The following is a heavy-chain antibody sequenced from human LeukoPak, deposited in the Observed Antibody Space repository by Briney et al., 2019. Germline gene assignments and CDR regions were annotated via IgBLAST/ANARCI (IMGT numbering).Heavy chain of an antibody. CDR1: GYSFTSYW. CDR3: ARVYCSGGSCYSSGFDY. V-gene: IGHV5-10-1*01. CDR2: IDPSDSYT. Sequence: KFGESLRISCKGSGYSFTSYWISWVRQMPGKGLEWMGRIDPSDSYTNYSPSFQGHVTISADKSISTAYLQWSSLKASDTAMYYCARVYCSGGSCYSSGFDYWGQGTLVTVSS. D-gene: IGHD2-15*01. J-gene: IGHJ4*02.